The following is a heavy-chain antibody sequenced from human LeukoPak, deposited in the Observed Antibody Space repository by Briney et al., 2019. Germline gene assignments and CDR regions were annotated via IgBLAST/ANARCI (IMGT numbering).Heavy chain of an antibody. V-gene: IGHV4-34*01. D-gene: IGHD4-23*01. CDR2: INHSGST. CDR3: ARAVYGGNSEY. CDR1: GGSFSGYY. Sequence: SETLSLTCAVYGGSFSGYYWSWIRQPPGRGLGWIGEINHSGSTNYNPSLKSRVTISVDTSKNQFSLKLSSVTAADTAVYYCARAVYGGNSEYWGQGTLVTVSS. J-gene: IGHJ4*02.